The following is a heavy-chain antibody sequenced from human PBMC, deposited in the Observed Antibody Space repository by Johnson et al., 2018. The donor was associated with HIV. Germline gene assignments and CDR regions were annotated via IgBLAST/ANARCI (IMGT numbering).Heavy chain of an antibody. D-gene: IGHD6-19*01. Sequence: QVQLVESVGGVVQPGRSLRLSCAASGFTFSSYAMHWVRQAPGKGLEWVAVISYDGSNKYYADSVKGRFTISRDNSKNTLYLQMNSLRAEDTAVYYCARDWGLYSSGWYVDAFDIWGQGTMVTVSS. CDR2: ISYDGSNK. J-gene: IGHJ3*02. CDR3: ARDWGLYSSGWYVDAFDI. V-gene: IGHV3-30-3*01. CDR1: GFTFSSYA.